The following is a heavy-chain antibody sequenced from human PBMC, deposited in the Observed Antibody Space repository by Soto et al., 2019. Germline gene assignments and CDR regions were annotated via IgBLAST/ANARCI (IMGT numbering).Heavy chain of an antibody. CDR1: GYTFTSYA. CDR2: INAGNGNT. V-gene: IGHV1-3*01. Sequence: ASVKVSCKASGYTFTSYAMHWVRQAPGQRLEWMGWINAGNGNTKYSQKFQGRVTITRDTSASTAYMELSSLRSEDTAVYYCARGGGGGSYPAGYYYYYMDVWGKGTTVTAP. J-gene: IGHJ6*03. D-gene: IGHD2-15*01. CDR3: ARGGGGGSYPAGYYYYYMDV.